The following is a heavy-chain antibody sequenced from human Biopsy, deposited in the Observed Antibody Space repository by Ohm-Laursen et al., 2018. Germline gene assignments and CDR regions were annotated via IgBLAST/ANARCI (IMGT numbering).Heavy chain of an antibody. Sequence: PSETLSLTCTVSGGSISSYQWTWIRQPPGKGLEWIGYLYNTGGTNYNPSLKSRVTISVDASKNQFSLRLNSVTAADTAVYYCARATNSTGWPYYYFYGMDVWGQGTTVTVSS. V-gene: IGHV4-59*01. CDR3: ARATNSTGWPYYYFYGMDV. CDR1: GGSISSYQ. J-gene: IGHJ6*02. D-gene: IGHD2/OR15-2a*01. CDR2: LYNTGGT.